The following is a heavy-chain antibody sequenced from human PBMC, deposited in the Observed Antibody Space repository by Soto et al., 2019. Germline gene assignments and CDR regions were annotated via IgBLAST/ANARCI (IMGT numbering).Heavy chain of an antibody. Sequence: GGSLRLSCAASGFTFSSYAMSWVRQAPAKGLEWVSVISGSGGTTYYADSVKGRFSISRDNSKSTLFLQMNSLRAEDTALYYCAKGISLSGRVFDSWGQGTLVTVSS. CDR2: ISGSGGTT. CDR3: AKGISLSGRVFDS. V-gene: IGHV3-23*01. J-gene: IGHJ4*02. CDR1: GFTFSSYA. D-gene: IGHD3-10*01.